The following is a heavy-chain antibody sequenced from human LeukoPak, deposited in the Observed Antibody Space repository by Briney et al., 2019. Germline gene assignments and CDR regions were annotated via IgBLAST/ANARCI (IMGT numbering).Heavy chain of an antibody. D-gene: IGHD5-12*01. J-gene: IGHJ4*02. CDR3: ARVSGYDWESFYDY. CDR2: INHSGNS. CDR1: GGSFSDYY. Sequence: SETLSLTCAVYGGSFSDYYWSWIRQPPGKGLEWIGEINHSGNSNYNPSLKSRVTISVDTSKNQFSLKLNSVTAADTAVYYCARVSGYDWESFYDYWGQGTLVTVSS. V-gene: IGHV4-34*01.